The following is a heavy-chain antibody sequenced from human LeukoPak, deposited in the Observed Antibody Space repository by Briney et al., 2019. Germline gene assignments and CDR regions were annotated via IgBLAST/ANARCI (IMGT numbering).Heavy chain of an antibody. J-gene: IGHJ4*02. CDR2: INHSGST. CDR3: ARGGPRYCSGGSCYFGY. D-gene: IGHD2-15*01. V-gene: IGHV4-34*01. Sequence: SETLSLTCAVYGGSFNGYYWAWIRQPPGKGLEWIGEINHSGSTNYNPSLKSRVTISVDTSKNQFSLKLSSVTAADTAVYYCARGGPRYCSGGSCYFGYWGQGTLVTVSS. CDR1: GGSFNGYY.